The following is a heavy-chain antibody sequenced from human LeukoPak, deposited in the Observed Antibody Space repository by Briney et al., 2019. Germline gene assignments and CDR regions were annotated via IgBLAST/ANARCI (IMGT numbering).Heavy chain of an antibody. CDR3: AKLMVRGVIIINNWFDS. V-gene: IGHV3-23*01. D-gene: IGHD3-10*01. CDR1: GFTFSIYG. J-gene: IGHJ5*01. Sequence: GGSLRLSCAASGFTFSIYGMSWVRQAPGKGLEWVSGTGGSGGSTYYADSVKGRFTISRDNSKNTLYLQMNSLRAEDTAVYYCAKLMVRGVIIINNWFDSWGQGTLVTVSS. CDR2: TGGSGGST.